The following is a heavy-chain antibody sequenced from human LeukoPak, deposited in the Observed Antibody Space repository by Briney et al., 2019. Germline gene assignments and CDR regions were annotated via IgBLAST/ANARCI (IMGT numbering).Heavy chain of an antibody. CDR2: IGSSGDNT. V-gene: IGHV3-23*01. Sequence: PGGSLRLSCAASGFPFPFYAMTWVRQAPGKGLEWVSGIGSSGDNTYYADSVKGRFTISRDNSKNTLFLQMNSLRAEDTAVYYCASFKDGYFYNWFDPWGQGTLVTVSS. CDR3: ASFKDGYFYNWFDP. CDR1: GFPFPFYA. J-gene: IGHJ5*02. D-gene: IGHD5-18*01.